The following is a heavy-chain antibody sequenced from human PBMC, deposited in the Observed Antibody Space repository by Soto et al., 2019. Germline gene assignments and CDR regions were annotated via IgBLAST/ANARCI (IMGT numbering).Heavy chain of an antibody. D-gene: IGHD3-3*01. J-gene: IGHJ1*01. Sequence: GGSLRLSCVASGFSFGNYVMNWVRQAPGKGLEWVSGISDSGGSSSSADSVKGRFTVSRDNSKNTLYLQMDSLTGDDTAVYYCTKGGDSWSGYAQHWGQGALVTVSS. CDR1: GFSFGNYV. CDR3: TKGGDSWSGYAQH. V-gene: IGHV3-23*01. CDR2: ISDSGGSS.